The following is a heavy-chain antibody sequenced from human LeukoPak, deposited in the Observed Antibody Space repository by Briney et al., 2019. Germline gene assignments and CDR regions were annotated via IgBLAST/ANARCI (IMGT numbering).Heavy chain of an antibody. CDR3: ARSPVFSWYGDYFDY. D-gene: IGHD6-13*01. J-gene: IGHJ4*02. CDR2: IYHSGST. V-gene: IGHV4-30-2*01. Sequence: PSETLSLTCAVSGGSISSGGYSWSWIRQPPGKGLEWIGYIYHSGSTYYNPSLKSRVTISVDRSKNQFSLKLSSVTAADTAVYYCARSPVFSWYGDYFDYWGQGTLVTVSS. CDR1: GGSISSGGYS.